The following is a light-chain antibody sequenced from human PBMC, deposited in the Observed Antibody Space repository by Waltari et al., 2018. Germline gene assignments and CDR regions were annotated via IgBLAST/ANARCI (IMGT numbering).Light chain of an antibody. Sequence: DIQMTQSPSSVSASVGDRVTITCRASQDINNCLAWYQQKPGKAPSLLIYDASRWESGVPSRFSCSGSGADFTLTITSLQSEDFATYYCQQAKSFPHTFGGGTKVEIK. CDR2: DAS. CDR3: QQAKSFPHT. V-gene: IGKV1-12*01. J-gene: IGKJ4*01. CDR1: QDINNC.